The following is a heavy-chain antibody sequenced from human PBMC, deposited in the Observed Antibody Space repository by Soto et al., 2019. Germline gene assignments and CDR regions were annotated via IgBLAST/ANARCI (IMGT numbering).Heavy chain of an antibody. CDR1: GFTFSSHW. J-gene: IGHJ6*02. V-gene: IGHV3-7*01. Sequence: GGSLRLSCAASGFTFSSHWMSWVRQAPGKGLEWVANIKQDGSEKYYVDSVKGRFTISRDNAKNSVYLQMNSLRAEDTAVYYYARSHYYDKSGLQHSYHGLDVWGQGTTVTVSS. CDR2: IKQDGSEK. CDR3: ARSHYYDKSGLQHSYHGLDV. D-gene: IGHD3-22*01.